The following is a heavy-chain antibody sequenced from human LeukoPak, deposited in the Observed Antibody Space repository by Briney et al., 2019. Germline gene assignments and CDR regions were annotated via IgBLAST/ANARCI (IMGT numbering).Heavy chain of an antibody. V-gene: IGHV3-23*01. CDR2: ISGSGGST. D-gene: IGHD3-22*01. CDR1: GFTFSSYA. CDR3: ANENYYDSSAYLDY. Sequence: GGSLRLSCAASGFTFSSYAMSWVRQAPGKGLEWVSAISGSGGSTYYADSVKGRFTISRDNSKNTLYLQMNSLRAEDTAVYYCANENYYDSSAYLDYWGQGTLVTVSS. J-gene: IGHJ4*02.